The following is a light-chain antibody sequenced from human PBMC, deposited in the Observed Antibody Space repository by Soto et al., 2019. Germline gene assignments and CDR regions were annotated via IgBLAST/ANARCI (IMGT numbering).Light chain of an antibody. CDR1: SSDVGGYNF. CDR3: SSYRTSTTPYYV. V-gene: IGLV2-8*01. J-gene: IGLJ1*01. CDR2: EVT. Sequence: QSVLTQPPAASGSPGQSVTISCTGTSSDVGGYNFVSWYQHHPGKAPKLMIYEVTNRPAGVPDRFSGSKSGNTASLTISGLQTEDEAEYYCSSYRTSTTPYYVFGTGTKLTVL.